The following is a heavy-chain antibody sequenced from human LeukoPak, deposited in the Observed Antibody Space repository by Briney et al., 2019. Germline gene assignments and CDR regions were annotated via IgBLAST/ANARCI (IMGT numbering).Heavy chain of an antibody. J-gene: IGHJ6*03. V-gene: IGHV3-30*02. Sequence: GGSLRLSCAASGFTFSGSAMHWVRQAPGKGLEWVAFIRYDGSNKYYADSVKGRFTISRDNSKNTLYLQMNSLRAEDTAVYYCAKVEGRYYYYYMDVWGKGTTVTVSS. CDR3: AKVEGRYYYYYMDV. CDR1: GFTFSGSA. D-gene: IGHD5-24*01. CDR2: IRYDGSNK.